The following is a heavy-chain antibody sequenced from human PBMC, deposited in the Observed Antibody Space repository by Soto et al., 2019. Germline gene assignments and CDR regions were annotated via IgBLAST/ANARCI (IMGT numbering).Heavy chain of an antibody. CDR1: GFTFSNYG. V-gene: IGHV3-33*01. CDR2: IWYDGNNK. J-gene: IGHJ4*02. Sequence: GGSLRLSCAASGFTFSNYGMHWVRQAPGKGLEWVAVIWYDGNNKYYADSVKGRFTISRDNSNNTLYVQMTSLRAEDTAVYYCASGLHYLFDYWGQGTLVTVSS. CDR3: ASGLHYLFDY. D-gene: IGHD3-10*01.